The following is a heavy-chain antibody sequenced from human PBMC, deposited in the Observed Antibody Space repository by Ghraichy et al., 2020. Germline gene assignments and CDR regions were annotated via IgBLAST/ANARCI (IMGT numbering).Heavy chain of an antibody. CDR2: ISWNSGSI. CDR1: GFTFDDYA. D-gene: IGHD3-10*01. V-gene: IGHV3-9*01. J-gene: IGHJ6*03. CDR3: AKDNSGLDYYYYMDV. Sequence: GGSLRLSCAASGFTFDDYAMHWVRQAPGKGLEWVSGISWNSGSIGYADSVKGRFTISRDNAKNSLYLQMNSLRAEDTALYYCAKDNSGLDYYYYMDVWGKGTTVTVSS.